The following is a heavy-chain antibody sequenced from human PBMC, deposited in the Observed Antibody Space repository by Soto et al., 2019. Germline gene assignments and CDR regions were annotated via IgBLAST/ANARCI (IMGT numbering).Heavy chain of an antibody. CDR2: ISWNSVTI. V-gene: IGHV3-9*01. Sequence: GGSLRLSCAASGFNFDDHAMHWVRQTPGKGLEWVSGISWNSVTINYADSIKGRFTIPRDNAKRTLYLQMNNLRPADTAMYFCVRSSGSQPRAGWFDPWGQGTLVTVSS. J-gene: IGHJ5*02. CDR3: VRSSGSQPRAGWFDP. CDR1: GFNFDDHA. D-gene: IGHD1-26*01.